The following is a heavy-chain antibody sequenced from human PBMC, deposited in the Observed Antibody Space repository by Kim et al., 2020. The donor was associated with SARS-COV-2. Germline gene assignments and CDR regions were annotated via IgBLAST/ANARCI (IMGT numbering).Heavy chain of an antibody. CDR1: GFTFSSYS. CDR2: ISTSGHYI. Sequence: GGSLRLSCTGSGFTFSSYSLTWVRQAPGKGLEWVSSISTSGHYIYYVDSVKGRFTISRDDANKSLYLQMDSLRAEDTAVYFCARGYLPRGHHYSSGSSFDNWGQGTLVTVSS. V-gene: IGHV3-21*01. CDR3: ARGYLPRGHHYSSGSSFDN. D-gene: IGHD3-10*01. J-gene: IGHJ4*02.